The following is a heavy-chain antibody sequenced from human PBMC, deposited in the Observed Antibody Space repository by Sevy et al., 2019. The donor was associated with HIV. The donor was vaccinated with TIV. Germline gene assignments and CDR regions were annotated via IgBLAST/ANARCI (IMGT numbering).Heavy chain of an antibody. CDR1: GLTFSSYA. Sequence: GGSLRLSCAASGLTFSSYAMSWVRQAPGKGLEWVATISFDGSNEHYADSVKGRFTISRDNSKNSLFLQMNSLRADDSAVYYCALERLSSAVAEYFHNWGQGTLVTVSS. J-gene: IGHJ1*01. CDR2: ISFDGSNE. D-gene: IGHD1-1*01. CDR3: ALERLSSAVAEYFHN. V-gene: IGHV3-30-3*01.